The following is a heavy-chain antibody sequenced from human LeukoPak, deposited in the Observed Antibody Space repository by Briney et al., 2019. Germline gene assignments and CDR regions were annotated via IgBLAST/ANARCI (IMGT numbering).Heavy chain of an antibody. Sequence: GSLRLSCAASGFTFSSYAMSWVRQAPGKGLEWVSAISGSGGSTYYAGSVKGRFTISRDKSKNTLYLQMNSLRAEDTAVYYCATDTAMRNWFDPWGQGTLVTVSS. J-gene: IGHJ5*02. CDR1: GFTFSSYA. D-gene: IGHD5-18*01. CDR2: ISGSGGST. CDR3: ATDTAMRNWFDP. V-gene: IGHV3-23*01.